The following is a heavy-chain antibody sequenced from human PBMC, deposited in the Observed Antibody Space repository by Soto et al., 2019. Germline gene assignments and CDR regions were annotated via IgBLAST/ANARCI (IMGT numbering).Heavy chain of an antibody. CDR2: ILSDHNT. CDR1: GFTFSDYT. D-gene: IGHD6-19*01. J-gene: IGHJ4*02. V-gene: IGHV3-23*03. CDR3: ARRTSGYFGY. Sequence: EVQLLESGGGLVQPGRSLTLSCAASGFTFSDYTMTWVRQAPGKVLECVSVILSDHNTYYADSVRGRFTISRDNSKNTLYLEMNSLRAEDTAVYYCARRTSGYFGYWGQGALVTVSS.